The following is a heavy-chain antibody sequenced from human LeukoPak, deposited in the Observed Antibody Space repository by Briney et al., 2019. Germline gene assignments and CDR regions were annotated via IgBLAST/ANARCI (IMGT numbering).Heavy chain of an antibody. Sequence: ASVKVSCKASGYTFTSYDIHWVRQAIGQGLEWMGWMNPNSGNTGYAQKFQGRVTMTRNTSISTAYMELSSLRSEDTAVYYCARVIRGGLVVYDFWGQGTLVTVSS. CDR3: ARVIRGGLVVYDF. J-gene: IGHJ4*02. D-gene: IGHD2-15*01. CDR2: MNPNSGNT. CDR1: GYTFTSYD. V-gene: IGHV1-8*01.